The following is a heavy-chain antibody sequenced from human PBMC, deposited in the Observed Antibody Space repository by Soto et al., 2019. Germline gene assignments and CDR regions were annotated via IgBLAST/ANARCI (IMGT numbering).Heavy chain of an antibody. CDR1: GFTFSSYA. D-gene: IGHD3-3*01. J-gene: IGHJ4*02. CDR3: ARDHGAATYYDFWSGPRAWYFDY. Sequence: GGSLRLSCAASGFTFSSYAMHWVRQAPGKGLEWVAVISYDGSNKYYADSVKGRFTISRDNSKNTLYLQMNSLRAEDTAVYYCARDHGAATYYDFWSGPRAWYFDYWGQGTLVTVS. V-gene: IGHV3-30-3*01. CDR2: ISYDGSNK.